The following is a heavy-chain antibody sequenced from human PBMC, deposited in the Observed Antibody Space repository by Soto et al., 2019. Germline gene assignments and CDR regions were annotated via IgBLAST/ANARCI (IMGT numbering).Heavy chain of an antibody. Sequence: QVQLQESGPGLVKPSGTLSLTCAVSGGSISSSNWWSWVRQPPGKGLEWIGEIYHSGSTNYNPSLTSRVTISVDKSKNQFSLKLSSVTAADTAVYYCARKGITMVRGVIIMRNWFDPWGQGTLVTVSS. CDR3: ARKGITMVRGVIIMRNWFDP. CDR1: GGSISSSNW. D-gene: IGHD3-10*01. CDR2: IYHSGST. J-gene: IGHJ5*02. V-gene: IGHV4-4*02.